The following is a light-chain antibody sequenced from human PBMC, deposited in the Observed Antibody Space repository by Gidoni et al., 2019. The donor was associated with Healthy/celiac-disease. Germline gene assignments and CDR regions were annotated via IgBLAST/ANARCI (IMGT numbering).Light chain of an antibody. CDR1: QDVSNH. V-gene: IGKV1-9*01. Sequence: DIQLTQSPSFLSASVGDSDTITCRASQDVSNHLAWYQQKPGNSPKLLMYFASTLQRGVPSRCSSSGSGTEFTLTISSLQHEDFATYYCQQLDNTPITFGGGTKVEIK. CDR3: QQLDNTPIT. J-gene: IGKJ4*01. CDR2: FAS.